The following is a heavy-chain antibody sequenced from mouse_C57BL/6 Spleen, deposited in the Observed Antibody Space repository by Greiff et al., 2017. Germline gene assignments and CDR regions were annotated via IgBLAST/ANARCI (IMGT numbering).Heavy chain of an antibody. V-gene: IGHV1-55*01. J-gene: IGHJ4*01. CDR2: IYPGSGST. CDR3: ARSYYYAMDY. D-gene: IGHD1-1*01. CDR1: GYTFTSYW. Sequence: VQLQESGAELVKPGASVKMSCKASGYTFTSYWITWVKQRPGQGLEWIGDIYPGSGSTNYNEKFKSKATLTVDTSSSTAYMQLSSLTSEDSAVYYCARSYYYAMDYWGQGTSVTVSS.